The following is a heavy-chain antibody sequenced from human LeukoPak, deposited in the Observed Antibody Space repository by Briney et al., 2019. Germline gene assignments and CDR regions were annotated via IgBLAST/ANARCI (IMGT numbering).Heavy chain of an antibody. J-gene: IGHJ4*02. CDR3: ARSMVATRITQSNFDY. V-gene: IGHV3-30*04. CDR1: GFTFSSYA. D-gene: IGHD5-12*01. Sequence: PGGSLRLSCAASGFTFSSYAMHWVRQAPGKGLEWVAVISYDGSNKYYADSVKGRFTISRDNSKNTLYLQMNSLRAEDTAVYYCARSMVATRITQSNFDYWGQGTLVTVSS. CDR2: ISYDGSNK.